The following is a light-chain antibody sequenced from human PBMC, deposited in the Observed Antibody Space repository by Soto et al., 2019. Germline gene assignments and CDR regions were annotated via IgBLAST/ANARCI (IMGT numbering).Light chain of an antibody. V-gene: IGLV2-14*01. CDR1: SSDVGAYSY. J-gene: IGLJ1*01. Sequence: QSVLTQPASVSGSPGQSITISCTGTSSDVGAYSYVSWYQQHPGKAPKLIIHDVSDRPSGISNRFSGSKSDNTASLTISGLQAEDEAEYYCSSYTSSRTYVFGTGTKLTVL. CDR3: SSYTSSRTYV. CDR2: DVS.